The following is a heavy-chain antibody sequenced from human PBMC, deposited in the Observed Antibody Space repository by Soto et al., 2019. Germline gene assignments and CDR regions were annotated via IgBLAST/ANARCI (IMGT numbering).Heavy chain of an antibody. D-gene: IGHD3-22*01. CDR1: GFTFSSYG. CDR3: AKAQGRNYYDSSGYSLDY. Sequence: LRLSCAASGFTFSSYGMHWVRQAPGKGLEWVAVISYGGSNKYYADSVKGRFTISRDNSKNTLYLQMNSLRAEDAAVYYCAKAQGRNYYDSSGYSLDYWGQGTLVTVSS. V-gene: IGHV3-30*18. CDR2: ISYGGSNK. J-gene: IGHJ4*02.